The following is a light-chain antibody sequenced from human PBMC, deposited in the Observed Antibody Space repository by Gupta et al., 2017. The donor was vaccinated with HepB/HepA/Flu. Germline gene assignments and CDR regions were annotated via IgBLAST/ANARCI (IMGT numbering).Light chain of an antibody. CDR2: AAS. CDR1: QGIGSY. Sequence: DIQLTPSPASLSASVGDRVTITCRASQGIGSYLAWYQQKPGKAPKLLIYAASTLQSGVPLRFSGSGFGTEFTLTISSLQPEDFATYYCQQVNSYPLTFGGGTKVEIK. CDR3: QQVNSYPLT. V-gene: IGKV1-9*01. J-gene: IGKJ4*01.